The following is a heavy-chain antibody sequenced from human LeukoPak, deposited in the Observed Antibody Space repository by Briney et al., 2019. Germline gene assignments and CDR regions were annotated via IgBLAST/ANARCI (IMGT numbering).Heavy chain of an antibody. CDR1: GESFSGYY. Sequence: SETLSLTCAVYGESFSGYYWNWIRQPPGKGLEWIGEINYSGSTNYNPSLNRRVTISVDMSNKQFSLKLSSVTAADTAVYYCARGLRGGGWLQSQTPFDSWGQGTLVTVSS. J-gene: IGHJ4*02. CDR2: INYSGST. D-gene: IGHD5-24*01. V-gene: IGHV4-34*01. CDR3: ARGLRGGGWLQSQTPFDS.